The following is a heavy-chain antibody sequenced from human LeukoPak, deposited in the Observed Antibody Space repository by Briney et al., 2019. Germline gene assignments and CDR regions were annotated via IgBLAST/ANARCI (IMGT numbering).Heavy chain of an antibody. CDR2: ISYDGSNK. CDR3: ARGPFDP. V-gene: IGHV3-30-3*01. Sequence: GGSLRLSCAASGFTFSSYAMHWVRQAPGKGLEWVAVISYDGSNKYYADSVKGRFTISRDNSKNTLHLQMNSLRAEDTAVYYCARGPFDPWGQGTLVTVSS. CDR1: GFTFSSYA. J-gene: IGHJ5*02.